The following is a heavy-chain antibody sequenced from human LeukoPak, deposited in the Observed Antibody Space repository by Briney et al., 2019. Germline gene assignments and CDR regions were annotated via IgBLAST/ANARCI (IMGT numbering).Heavy chain of an antibody. Sequence: ASVKVSCKASGYTFTRYEVNWVRQAPGQGLEWMGWINTNTGSPTYAQGFTGRSVFSLDTSVSTAYLQISSLKAEDTAVYYCARVDSSGWSRCDYWGQGTLVTVSS. V-gene: IGHV7-4-1*02. CDR3: ARVDSSGWSRCDY. CDR1: GYTFTRYE. J-gene: IGHJ4*02. CDR2: INTNTGSP. D-gene: IGHD6-13*01.